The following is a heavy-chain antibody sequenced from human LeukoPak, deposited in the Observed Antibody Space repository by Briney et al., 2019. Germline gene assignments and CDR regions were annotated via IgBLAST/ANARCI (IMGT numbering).Heavy chain of an antibody. CDR3: ATPWITMIVVGDAFDI. CDR2: FDPEDGET. J-gene: IGHJ3*02. D-gene: IGHD3-22*01. Sequence: ASVKVSCKVSGYTLTELSMHWVRQAPGKGLEWMGGFDPEDGETIYAQKFQGRVTMTEDTSTDTAYMELSSLRSEDTAVYYCATPWITMIVVGDAFDIWGQGTMVTVSS. V-gene: IGHV1-24*01. CDR1: GYTLTELS.